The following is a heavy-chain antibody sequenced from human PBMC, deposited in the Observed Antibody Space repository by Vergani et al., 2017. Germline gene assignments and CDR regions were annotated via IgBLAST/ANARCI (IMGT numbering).Heavy chain of an antibody. D-gene: IGHD6-19*01. V-gene: IGHV3-11*05. CDR2: ISSSSSYT. Sequence: QVQLVESGGGLVKPGGSLRLSCAASGFTFSEYYMSWIRQAPGKGLERVSYISSSSSYTNYAGSVKCRCTISRDNAKNSMYLQMNSLRAEDTAVYYCARDRRVADEYFQHWGQGTLVTVSS. CDR3: ARDRRVADEYFQH. J-gene: IGHJ1*01. CDR1: GFTFSEYY.